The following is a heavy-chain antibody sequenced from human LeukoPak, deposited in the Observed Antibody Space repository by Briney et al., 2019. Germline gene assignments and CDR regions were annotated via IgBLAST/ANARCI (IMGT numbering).Heavy chain of an antibody. V-gene: IGHV3-23*01. J-gene: IGHJ5*02. CDR3: AKDRLMVRGVIITGPNWLDP. Sequence: PGGSLRLSCAASGFTFSSYAMSWVRQAPGNGLEWVSAISGSGGSTYYADSVKGRFTISRDNSKNTLYLQMNSLRAEDTAVYYCAKDRLMVRGVIITGPNWLDPWGQGTLVTVSS. D-gene: IGHD3-10*01. CDR1: GFTFSSYA. CDR2: ISGSGGST.